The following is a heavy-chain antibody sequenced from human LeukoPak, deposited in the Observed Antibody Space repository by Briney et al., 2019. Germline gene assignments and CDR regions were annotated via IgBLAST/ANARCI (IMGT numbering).Heavy chain of an antibody. V-gene: IGHV1-8*01. J-gene: IGHJ4*02. D-gene: IGHD6-13*01. CDR1: GYTFTSYN. CDR2: MNPNSGNT. CDR3: ASVPSSWYPQGNDGHHDY. Sequence: ASVKVSCKASGYTFTSYNINWVRQATGQGLEWMGWMNPNSGNTGYAQKFQGRVTMTRNTSISTAYMELSSLRSEDTAVYYCASVPSSWYPQGNDGHHDYWGQGTLVTVSP.